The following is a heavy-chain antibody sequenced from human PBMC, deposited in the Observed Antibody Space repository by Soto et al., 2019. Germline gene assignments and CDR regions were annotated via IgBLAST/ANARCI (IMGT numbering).Heavy chain of an antibody. Sequence: GGSLRLSCAASGFTLSNYWMTWVRQAPGKGLEWVANINKDGSQKNYVDSVKGRFTIARDNGQNSLSLQIDSLRVEDTAVYYCVRELGLAYWGQGALVTVSS. CDR2: INKDGSQK. V-gene: IGHV3-7*03. CDR1: GFTLSNYW. D-gene: IGHD7-27*01. J-gene: IGHJ4*02. CDR3: VRELGLAY.